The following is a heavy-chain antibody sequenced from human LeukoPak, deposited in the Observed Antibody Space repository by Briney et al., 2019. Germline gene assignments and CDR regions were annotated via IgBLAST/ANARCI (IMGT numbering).Heavy chain of an antibody. V-gene: IGHV1-69*13. J-gene: IGHJ6*02. CDR1: GGTFSSYA. D-gene: IGHD2-2*01. CDR2: IIPIFGTA. CDR3: ARDPLMGCSSTSCYEGIPSGMDV. Sequence: ASVKVSCKASGGTFSSYAIGWVRQAPGQGLEWMGGIIPIFGTANYAQKFQGRVTITADESTSTAYMELSSLRSEDTAVYYCARDPLMGCSSTSCYEGIPSGMDVWGQGTTVTVSS.